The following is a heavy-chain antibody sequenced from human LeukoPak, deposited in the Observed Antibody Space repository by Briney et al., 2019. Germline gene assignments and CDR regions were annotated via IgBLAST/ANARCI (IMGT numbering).Heavy chain of an antibody. V-gene: IGHV1-24*01. CDR3: ATGVICATTTCPGYRNYYFFMDV. Sequence: ASVKVSCKVSGFTLSDLSMHWVRQAHGQGLEWVGCFDPAGGQHIYAQTFRGRVILTEDASTNTAFMELNSMRPDDTAAYYCATGVICATTTCPGYRNYYFFMDVWGEGTTVTVSS. D-gene: IGHD5-18*01. J-gene: IGHJ6*03. CDR1: GFTLSDLS. CDR2: FDPAGGQH.